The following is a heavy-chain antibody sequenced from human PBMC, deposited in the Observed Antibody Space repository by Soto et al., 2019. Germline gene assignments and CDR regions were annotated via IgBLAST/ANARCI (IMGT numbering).Heavy chain of an antibody. D-gene: IGHD2-15*01. CDR2: ISGSSSTI. CDR1: GFTFSSYA. J-gene: IGHJ5*02. Sequence: EVQLLESGGGLVQPGGSLRLSCAASGFTFSSYAMSWVRQAPGKGLEWVSAISGSSSTIFYADSVKGRFTISRDNAKNSLYLQMNSLRDEDTSVYYCARDNGIAGSFDPWGQGTLVTVSS. CDR3: ARDNGIAGSFDP. V-gene: IGHV3-23*01.